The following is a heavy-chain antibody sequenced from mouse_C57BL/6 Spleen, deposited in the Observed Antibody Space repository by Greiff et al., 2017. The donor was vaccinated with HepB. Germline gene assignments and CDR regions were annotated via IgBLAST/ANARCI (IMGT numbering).Heavy chain of an antibody. CDR3: EREGDYYGSRVPYYFDV. D-gene: IGHD1-1*01. J-gene: IGHJ1*03. Sequence: VQLQQSGPELVKPGASVKLSCKASGYTFTSYDINWVKQRPGQGLEWIGWIYPRDGSTKYNEKFKGKATLTVDTSSSTAYMELHSLTSEDSAVYFCEREGDYYGSRVPYYFDVWGTGTTVTVSS. CDR2: IYPRDGST. V-gene: IGHV1-85*01. CDR1: GYTFTSYD.